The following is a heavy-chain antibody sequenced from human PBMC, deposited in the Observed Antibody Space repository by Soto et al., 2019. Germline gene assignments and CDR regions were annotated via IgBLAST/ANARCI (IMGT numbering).Heavy chain of an antibody. CDR2: ISSSSSYI. Sequence: GGSLRLSCAASGFTFSSYSMNWVRQAPGKGLEWVSSISSSSSYIYYADSVKGRFTISRDNAKNSLYLQMNSLRAEDRAGYYGAREAGRWPARPLDYWGQGTLVTVSS. J-gene: IGHJ4*02. D-gene: IGHD3-10*01. CDR3: AREAGRWPARPLDY. V-gene: IGHV3-21*01. CDR1: GFTFSSYS.